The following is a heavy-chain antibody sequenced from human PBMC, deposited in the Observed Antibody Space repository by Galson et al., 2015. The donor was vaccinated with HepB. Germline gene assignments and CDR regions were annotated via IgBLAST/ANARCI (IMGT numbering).Heavy chain of an antibody. V-gene: IGHV1-3*01. J-gene: IGHJ5*02. CDR3: ARLDYDFWSGYRLDP. CDR1: GYTFTNYT. D-gene: IGHD3-3*01. Sequence: SVKVSCKASGYTFTNYTMHWVRQAPGQRLEWMGWINAGNGNTKYSQKFRGRVTITRDTSASTAYMELSSLRSEDTAVYYCARLDYDFWSGYRLDPWGQGILVTVSS. CDR2: INAGNGNT.